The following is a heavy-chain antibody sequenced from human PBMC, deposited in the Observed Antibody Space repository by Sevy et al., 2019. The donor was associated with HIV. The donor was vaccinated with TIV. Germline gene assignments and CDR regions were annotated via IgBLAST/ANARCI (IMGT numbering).Heavy chain of an antibody. CDR3: ARDLNREDGYCGGDCYRYYYYGMDV. D-gene: IGHD2-21*02. Sequence: ASVKVSCKASGYTFTSYYMHWVRQAPGQGLEWMGIINPSGGSTSYAQKFQGRVTMTRDTSTSTVYMELSSLRSEDTAGYYFARDLNREDGYCGGDCYRYYYYGMDVWGQGTTVTVSS. CDR2: INPSGGST. V-gene: IGHV1-46*01. CDR1: GYTFTSYY. J-gene: IGHJ6*02.